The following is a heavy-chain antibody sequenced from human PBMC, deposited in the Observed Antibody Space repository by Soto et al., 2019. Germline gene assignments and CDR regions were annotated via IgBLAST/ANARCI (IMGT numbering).Heavy chain of an antibody. Sequence: SVKVSCKASGGTFSSYAISWVRQAPGQGLEWMGGIIPIFGTANYAQKFQGRVTITADESTSTAYMELSSLRSEDTAVYYCARDRSSIAARLPPAYGMDVWGQGTTVTVSS. J-gene: IGHJ6*02. CDR3: ARDRSSIAARLPPAYGMDV. CDR2: IIPIFGTA. CDR1: GGTFSSYA. D-gene: IGHD6-6*01. V-gene: IGHV1-69*13.